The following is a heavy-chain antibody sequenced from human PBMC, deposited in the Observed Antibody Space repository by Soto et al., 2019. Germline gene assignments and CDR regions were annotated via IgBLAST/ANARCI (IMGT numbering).Heavy chain of an antibody. Sequence: PSETLSLTCTVSGGSISSYYWSWIRQPPGKGLERIGYIYYSGSTNYNPSLKSRVTISVDTSKNQFSLKLSSVTAADTAVYYCARAIKGRLLWFGDYNWFGPCGQGTLVTVSS. J-gene: IGHJ5*02. CDR2: IYYSGST. V-gene: IGHV4-59*01. D-gene: IGHD3-10*01. CDR1: GGSISSYY. CDR3: ARAIKGRLLWFGDYNWFGP.